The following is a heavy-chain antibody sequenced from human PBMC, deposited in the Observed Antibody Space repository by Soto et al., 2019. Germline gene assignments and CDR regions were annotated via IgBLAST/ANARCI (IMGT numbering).Heavy chain of an antibody. D-gene: IGHD1-1*01. J-gene: IGHJ5*02. V-gene: IGHV1-8*01. CDR3: VRMASSGTLNWFDP. CDR1: ESTFRNYD. CDR2: MNPNSGNT. Sequence: ASVKGYCKGSESTFRNYDIGWVRQATGQGLEWMGWMNPNSGNTGYALKFQGRVSMTRNTSIYTVYLELSSLASDDTAVYYCVRMASSGTLNWFDPWGQGPLVTVSS.